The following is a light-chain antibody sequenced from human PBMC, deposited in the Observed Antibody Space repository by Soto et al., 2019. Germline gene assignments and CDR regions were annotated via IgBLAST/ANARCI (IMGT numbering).Light chain of an antibody. CDR1: SSNIGAGYE. V-gene: IGLV1-40*01. CDR2: ENN. Sequence: QSVLTQPPSVSAAPGQRVTITCTRSSSNIGAGYEAHWYQQVPGTAPKLLIYENNNRPSGVPDRFCGSKSGTSASLAITGLQAEDEAEYYCQSYDSSLSGYVFGTGTKVTVL. J-gene: IGLJ1*01. CDR3: QSYDSSLSGYV.